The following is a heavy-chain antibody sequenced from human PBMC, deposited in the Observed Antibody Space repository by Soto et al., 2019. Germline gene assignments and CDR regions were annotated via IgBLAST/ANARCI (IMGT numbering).Heavy chain of an antibody. CDR2: IHHSGST. CDR1: GGSISSSNW. J-gene: IGHJ4*02. V-gene: IGHV4-4*02. D-gene: IGHD6-19*01. Sequence: SETLSLTCAVSGGSISSSNWWSWVRQPPGKGLEWIGEIHHSGSTNYNPSLKSRVTISVDKSKNQFSLKLSSVTAADTAVYYCASSSGWTLTHDYWGQGTLVTVSS. CDR3: ASSSGWTLTHDY.